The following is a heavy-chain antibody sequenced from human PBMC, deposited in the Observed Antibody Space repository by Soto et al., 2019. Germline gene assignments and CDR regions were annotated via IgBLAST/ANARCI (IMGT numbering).Heavy chain of an antibody. CDR3: ASGVVRRTTSGVVHYYTGLEV. Sequence: QVQLVQSGPEVKKPGASLKVSCKASGYTLTTYAISWVRQAPGQGLEWLGWIIRYNCHTHYAQNCQVRVTMTTDTSTSTASMDLTSLRVDDTAVYFWASGVVRRTTSGVVHYYTGLEVWGQGTTVTVSS. CDR1: GYTLTTYA. J-gene: IGHJ6*02. V-gene: IGHV1-18*04. D-gene: IGHD3-3*01. CDR2: IIRYNCHT.